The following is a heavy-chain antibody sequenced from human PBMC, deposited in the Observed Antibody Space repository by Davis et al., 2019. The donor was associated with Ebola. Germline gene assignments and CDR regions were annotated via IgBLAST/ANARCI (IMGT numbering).Heavy chain of an antibody. CDR1: GFTFSTYA. D-gene: IGHD2-15*01. V-gene: IGHV3-30*04. CDR3: ATAGSLVVVAATSV. J-gene: IGHJ4*02. CDR2: ISSVGSNA. Sequence: GESLKISCAASGFTFSTYAMHWVRQAPGKGLEWVALISSVGSNAYFADSVKDRFTISRDNSKNTLYLQMTSLRAEDTAVYYCATAGSLVVVAATSVWGQGTLVIVSS.